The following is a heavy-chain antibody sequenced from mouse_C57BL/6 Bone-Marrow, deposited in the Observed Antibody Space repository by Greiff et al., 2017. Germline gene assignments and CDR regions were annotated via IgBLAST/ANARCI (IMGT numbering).Heavy chain of an antibody. CDR2: ISTGGDYT. CDR1: GFTFTSYA. V-gene: IGHV5-9-1*02. D-gene: IGHD5-1*01. Sequence: EVQLLEPGEGLVKPGGSLKLSCEASGFTFTSYAMSWVRQTPEQRLEWVAYISTGGDYTYYAETVKGRFTISRDNARNTLYLQMSSLKSEDTAMYYWTREYVSWFAYWGQGTLVTVSA. J-gene: IGHJ3*01. CDR3: TREYVSWFAY.